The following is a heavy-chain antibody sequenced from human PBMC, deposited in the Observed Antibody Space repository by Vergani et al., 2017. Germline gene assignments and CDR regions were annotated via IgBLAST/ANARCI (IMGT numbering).Heavy chain of an antibody. CDR2: IHPADSDT. D-gene: IGHD3-22*01. CDR3: ARLYGRDSSGSKYFDY. J-gene: IGHJ4*02. Sequence: EVQLVQSGAEVKKPGESLKISCQISGYSFTNYWIGWVRQMPGKGLEWMGIIHPADSDTRDGPSFQGQVTISVDKSISTAYLQRSSLRASDSAMYYCARLYGRDSSGSKYFDYWGQGTLGTVSS. CDR1: GYSFTNYW. V-gene: IGHV5-51*01.